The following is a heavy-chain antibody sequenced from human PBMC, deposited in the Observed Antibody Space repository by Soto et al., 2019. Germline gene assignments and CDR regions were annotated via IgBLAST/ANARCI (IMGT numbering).Heavy chain of an antibody. V-gene: IGHV1-2*02. CDR3: AKTYPIQLKLGSAGFQI. CDR1: GYTFTGYY. Sequence: ASVKVSCKDSGYTFTGYYMHWVRQAPGQGLEWMGWINPNSGGTNYAQKFQGRVTMTRDTSISTAYMELSRLRSDDTAVYYCAKTYPIQLKLGSAGFQIWGQATMVTVAS. J-gene: IGHJ3*02. D-gene: IGHD5-18*01. CDR2: INPNSGGT.